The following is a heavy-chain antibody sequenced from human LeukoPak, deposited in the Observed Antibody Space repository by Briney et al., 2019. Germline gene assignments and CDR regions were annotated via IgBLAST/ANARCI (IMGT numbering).Heavy chain of an antibody. CDR2: ISYDGSNK. V-gene: IGHV3-30-3*01. D-gene: IGHD3-16*01. CDR1: RFTFSSYS. CDR3: ARDLRLVRWCFDY. Sequence: GGSLRLSCAASRFTFSSYSMHWVRQAPGKGLEWVAVISYDGSNKYYADSVKGRFTISRDNSKNTLYLQMNSLRAEDTAVYYCARDLRLVRWCFDYWGQGTLVTVSS. J-gene: IGHJ4*02.